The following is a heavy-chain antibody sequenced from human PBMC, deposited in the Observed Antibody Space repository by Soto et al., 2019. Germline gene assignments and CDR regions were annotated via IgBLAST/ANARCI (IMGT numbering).Heavy chain of an antibody. J-gene: IGHJ5*02. D-gene: IGHD2-15*01. V-gene: IGHV1-69*01. CDR3: ARGARGGQFDP. CDR2: IIPIFGTE. CDR1: AGTFRSYA. Sequence: QVQLVQSGAEVKKPGSSVKVSCKASAGTFRSYAISRERQAPGQGLEWMGVIIPIFGTENYAQKFQGRVTITADESTSTAYMELSSLRSEDTAVYYCARGARGGQFDPWGQGTLVTVSS.